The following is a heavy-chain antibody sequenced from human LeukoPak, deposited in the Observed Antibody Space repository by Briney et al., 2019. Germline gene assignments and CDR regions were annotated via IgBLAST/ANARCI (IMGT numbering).Heavy chain of an antibody. CDR2: IYAGGYT. D-gene: IGHD5-18*01. CDR1: GFTDSNNY. J-gene: IGHJ4*02. CDR3: ARNGRGGYAFDF. V-gene: IGHV3-66*01. Sequence: PGGSLRLSCAASGFTDSNNYMSGVRQAPGKGLEWVSIIYAGGYTYYADSVKDRFTISRDNSKNTRYLQMNSLTAEDTAVYYCARNGRGGYAFDFWGQGTLVTVSS.